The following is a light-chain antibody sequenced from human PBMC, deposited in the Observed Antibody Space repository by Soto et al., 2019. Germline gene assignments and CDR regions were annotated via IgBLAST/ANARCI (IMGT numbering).Light chain of an antibody. Sequence: EIVLTHSPGSLSLSPGERATLSCRASQSVDSTFFAWYQKKPGQAPRLLIYGASKRATGVPDRFSGSGSGTDFTLIISRLEPEDFAVYYCQQYMSSVTFGQGTKVEI. CDR2: GAS. CDR1: QSVDSTF. J-gene: IGKJ1*01. V-gene: IGKV3-20*01. CDR3: QQYMSSVT.